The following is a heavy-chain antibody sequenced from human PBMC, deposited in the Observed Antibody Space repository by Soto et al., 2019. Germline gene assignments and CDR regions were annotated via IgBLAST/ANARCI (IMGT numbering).Heavy chain of an antibody. D-gene: IGHD2-2*01. Sequence: SVTLSLTCAVYGGSFSGYYWSWIRQPPGKGLEWIGEINHSGGTNYNPSLKSRVTISVDTSKNQFSLKLSSVTAADTAVYYCASKYCSSTSCSHPVDYYYYYMDVWGKGTTVTVSS. V-gene: IGHV4-34*01. CDR1: GGSFSGYY. J-gene: IGHJ6*03. CDR2: INHSGGT. CDR3: ASKYCSSTSCSHPVDYYYYYMDV.